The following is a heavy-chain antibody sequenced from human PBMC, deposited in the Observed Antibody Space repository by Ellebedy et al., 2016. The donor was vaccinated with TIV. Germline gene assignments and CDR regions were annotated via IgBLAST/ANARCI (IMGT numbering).Heavy chain of an antibody. V-gene: IGHV4-34*01. CDR1: GGSFSGYY. J-gene: IGHJ3*02. CDR3: AGPLALDYGDYWPFDI. D-gene: IGHD4-17*01. CDR2: INHSGST. Sequence: MPSETLSLTCAVYGGSFSGYYWSWIRQPPGKGLEWIGEINHSGSTNYNPSLKGRVTISVDTSKNQFSLKLSSVTAADTAVYYCAGPLALDYGDYWPFDIWGQGTMVTVSS.